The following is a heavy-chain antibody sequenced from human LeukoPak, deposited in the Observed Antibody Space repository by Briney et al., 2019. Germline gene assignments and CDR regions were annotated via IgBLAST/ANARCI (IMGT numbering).Heavy chain of an antibody. V-gene: IGHV4-4*07. CDR2: IYGSGIT. D-gene: IGHD3-9*01. Sequence: PSETLSLTCTVSGGAIISNDWSWVRQSAGTGLEWIGRIYGSGITDYNPSLKSRVTMSLDTSRKQFSLRLTSVTAADTAVYYCARSKFNDTTGYSPGYYTDVWGKGTTVSVFS. J-gene: IGHJ6*03. CDR1: GGAIISND. CDR3: ARSKFNDTTGYSPGYYTDV.